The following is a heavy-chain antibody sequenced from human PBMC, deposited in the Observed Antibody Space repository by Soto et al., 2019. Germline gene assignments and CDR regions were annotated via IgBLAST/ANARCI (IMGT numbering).Heavy chain of an antibody. J-gene: IGHJ5*02. CDR3: ARHERNYYDSSGYYLVWFDP. D-gene: IGHD3-22*01. Sequence: SETLSLTCTVSGGSISISSYYWGCIRQPPGKGLEWIGSSYYSGSTYYNPSLKSRVTISVDTSKNQFSLKLSSVTAADTAVYYCARHERNYYDSSGYYLVWFDPWGQGTLVTVSS. CDR2: SYYSGST. V-gene: IGHV4-39*01. CDR1: GGSISISSYY.